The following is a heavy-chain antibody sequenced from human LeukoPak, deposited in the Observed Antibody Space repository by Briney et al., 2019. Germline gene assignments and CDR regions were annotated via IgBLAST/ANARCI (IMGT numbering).Heavy chain of an antibody. Sequence: PSETLSLTCTVSGGSISSYYWSWIRQPPGKGLEWIGEINHSGSTNYNPSLKSRVTISVDTSKNQFSLKLSSVTAADTAVYYCARCKPLTSIFWSGLGYGMDVWGQGTTVTVSS. CDR2: INHSGST. CDR3: ARCKPLTSIFWSGLGYGMDV. D-gene: IGHD3-3*01. J-gene: IGHJ6*02. V-gene: IGHV4-34*01. CDR1: GGSISSYY.